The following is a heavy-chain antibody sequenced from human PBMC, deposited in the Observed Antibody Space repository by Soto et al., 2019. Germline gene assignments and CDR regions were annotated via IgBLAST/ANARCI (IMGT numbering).Heavy chain of an antibody. V-gene: IGHV4-34*01. Sequence: ASETLSLTCAVYGGSFSGYYWSWIRQPPGKGLEWIGEINHSGSTNYNPSLKSRVTISVDTSKNQFSLKLSSVTAADTAVYYCARGFLCSGGSCYSGYFDYWGQGTLVTSPQ. CDR2: INHSGST. CDR3: ARGFLCSGGSCYSGYFDY. D-gene: IGHD2-15*01. J-gene: IGHJ4*02. CDR1: GGSFSGYY.